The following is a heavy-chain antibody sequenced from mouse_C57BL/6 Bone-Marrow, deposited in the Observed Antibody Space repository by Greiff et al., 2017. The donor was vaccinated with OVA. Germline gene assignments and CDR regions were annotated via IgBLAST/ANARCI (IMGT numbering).Heavy chain of an antibody. CDR2: IYPGSGST. V-gene: IGHV1-55*01. Sequence: VKLQQPGAELVKPGASVKMSCTASGYTFTSYWITWVKQRPGQGLEWIGDIYPGSGSTNYNETFKSKATLTVDTSSSTADMQLSSLTSEDSAVYYEARGGWLRRRGYYYAMDYWGQGTSVTVSS. CDR1: GYTFTSYW. J-gene: IGHJ4*01. D-gene: IGHD2-2*01. CDR3: ARGGWLRRRGYYYAMDY.